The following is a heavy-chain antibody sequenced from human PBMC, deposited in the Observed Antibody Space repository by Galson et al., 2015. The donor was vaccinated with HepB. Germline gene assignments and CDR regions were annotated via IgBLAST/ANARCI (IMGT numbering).Heavy chain of an antibody. CDR3: AKDLGFGEGYYYGMDV. CDR2: IRYDGSNK. D-gene: IGHD3-10*01. V-gene: IGHV3-30*02. CDR1: GFTFSSYG. J-gene: IGHJ6*02. Sequence: SLRLSCAASGFTFSSYGMHWVRQAPGKGLEWVAFIRYDGSNKYYADSVKGRFTISRDNSKNTLYLQMNSLRAEDTAVYYCAKDLGFGEGYYYGMDVWGQGTTVTVSS.